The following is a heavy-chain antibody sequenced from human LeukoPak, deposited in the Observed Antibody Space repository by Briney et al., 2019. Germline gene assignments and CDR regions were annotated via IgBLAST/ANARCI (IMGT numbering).Heavy chain of an antibody. V-gene: IGHV4-4*02. CDR2: IYHSGST. Sequence: SETLSLTCAVSGGSISSSNWWSWVRQPPGKGLEWIGEIYHSGSTNYNPSLKSRVTISVDKSKNQFSLKLSSVTAADTAVYYCARALVVIKGASYFDYWGQGTLVTVSS. CDR1: GGSISSSNW. CDR3: ARALVVIKGASYFDY. J-gene: IGHJ4*02. D-gene: IGHD3-22*01.